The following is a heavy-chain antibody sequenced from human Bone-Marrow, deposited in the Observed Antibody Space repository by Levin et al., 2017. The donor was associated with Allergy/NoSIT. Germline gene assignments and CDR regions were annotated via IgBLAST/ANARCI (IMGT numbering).Heavy chain of an antibody. CDR1: GVSFGNEG. CDR2: ISTHGRYT. CDR3: AKTGPLYLDH. V-gene: IGHV3-23*01. J-gene: IGHJ4*02. D-gene: IGHD1-1*01. Sequence: GGSLRLSCAASGVSFGNEGMAWVRQPPGKGLECVSAISTHGRYTYYTDSVKGRFTISRDNSRNTLYLEMNSLTVEDTALYFCAKTGPLYLDHWGQGTLVTVSS.